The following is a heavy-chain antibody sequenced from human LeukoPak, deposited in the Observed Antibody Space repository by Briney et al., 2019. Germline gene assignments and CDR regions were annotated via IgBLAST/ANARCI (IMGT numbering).Heavy chain of an antibody. D-gene: IGHD3-3*01. CDR2: ISGCGGST. Sequence: GGSLRLLCSASGFTFRSYAMSWVRQAPGKGLEWVSAISGCGGSTYYADFVKGRFTISRDNSKNTLYLQMNSLRAEDTAVYYGAKDVPDFDFWSGYYPRWFDPWGQGTLVTVSS. CDR1: GFTFRSYA. CDR3: AKDVPDFDFWSGYYPRWFDP. J-gene: IGHJ5*02. V-gene: IGHV3-23*01.